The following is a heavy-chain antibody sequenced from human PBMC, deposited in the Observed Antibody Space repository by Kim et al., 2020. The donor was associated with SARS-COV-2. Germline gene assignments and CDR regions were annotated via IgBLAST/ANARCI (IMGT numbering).Heavy chain of an antibody. CDR3: AREAIVVVPAATYYFDY. V-gene: IGHV1-46*01. CDR1: GYTFTSYY. Sequence: ASVKVSCKASGYTFTSYYMHWVRQAPGQGLEWMGIINPSGGSTSYAQKFQGRVTMTRDTSTSTVYMELSSLRSEDTAVYYCAREAIVVVPAATYYFDYWGQGTLVTVSS. D-gene: IGHD2-2*01. J-gene: IGHJ4*02. CDR2: INPSGGST.